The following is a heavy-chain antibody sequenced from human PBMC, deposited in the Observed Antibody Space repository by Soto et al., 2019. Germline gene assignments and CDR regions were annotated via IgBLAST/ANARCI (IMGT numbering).Heavy chain of an antibody. D-gene: IGHD2-2*01. CDR2: ISSSSSYI. V-gene: IGHV3-21*01. Sequence: GGSLRLSCAASGFTFSSYSMNWVRQAPGKGLEWVSSISSSSSYIYYADSVKGRFTISRDNAKNSLYLQMNSLRAEDTAVYYCARDQAAIKYYGMDVWGQGTTVTVSS. J-gene: IGHJ6*02. CDR3: ARDQAAIKYYGMDV. CDR1: GFTFSSYS.